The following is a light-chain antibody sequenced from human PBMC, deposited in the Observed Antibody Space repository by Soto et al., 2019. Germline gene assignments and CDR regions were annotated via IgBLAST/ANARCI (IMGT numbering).Light chain of an antibody. CDR3: QQYASSPYT. V-gene: IGKV3-20*01. CDR1: QSVDSY. J-gene: IGKJ2*01. Sequence: EIVLTQSPGTLSLSPGERASLSCGASQSVDSYLAWYQQKPGQAPRLVIYGASNRATGIPDRVSGSVSGTSFTLTISRLEPQDFAVYYCQQYASSPYTFGQGTKLEIK. CDR2: GAS.